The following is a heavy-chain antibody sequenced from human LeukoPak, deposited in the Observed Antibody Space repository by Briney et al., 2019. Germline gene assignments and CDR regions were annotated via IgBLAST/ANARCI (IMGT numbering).Heavy chain of an antibody. CDR3: ARDVHDYYGSGSYVLAWFDP. J-gene: IGHJ5*02. D-gene: IGHD3-10*01. Sequence: SETLSLTCTVSGGSISSYYWSWIRQPAGRGLECIGRIYTSGSTNYNPSLKSRVTMSVDTSKTKFSLTLSSVTAAATAVYYCARDVHDYYGSGSYVLAWFDPWGQGTLVTVSS. CDR1: GGSISSYY. CDR2: IYTSGST. V-gene: IGHV4-4*07.